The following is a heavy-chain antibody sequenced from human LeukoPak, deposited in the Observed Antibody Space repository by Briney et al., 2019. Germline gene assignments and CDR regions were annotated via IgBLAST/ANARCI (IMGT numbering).Heavy chain of an antibody. V-gene: IGHV1-46*01. Sequence: ASVKVSCKASGYTFTSYYMHWVRQAPGQGLEWMGVINPSGGSTSYAQKFQGRVTMTRDMSTSTAYMELSSLRSEDTAVYYCATEGPGGVRGAPPLDYWGQGTLVTVSS. CDR1: GYTFTSYY. CDR2: INPSGGST. D-gene: IGHD3-10*01. J-gene: IGHJ4*02. CDR3: ATEGPGGVRGAPPLDY.